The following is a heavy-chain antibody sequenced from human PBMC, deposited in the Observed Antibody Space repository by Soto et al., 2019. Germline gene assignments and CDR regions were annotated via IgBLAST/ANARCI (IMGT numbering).Heavy chain of an antibody. CDR1: GFTFRTYW. V-gene: IGHV3-7*04. Sequence: EVQLVESGGGLVQPGGSLRLSCAASGFTFRTYWMSWVRRAPGKGLACVANIKQDESGKYYVVSVKGRFTISRDNAKNALYLQMNSLRAEDTAVYYCARGIAAAGTGVFDYWGQGTLVTVSS. CDR3: ARGIAAAGTGVFDY. D-gene: IGHD6-13*01. J-gene: IGHJ4*02. CDR2: IKQDESGK.